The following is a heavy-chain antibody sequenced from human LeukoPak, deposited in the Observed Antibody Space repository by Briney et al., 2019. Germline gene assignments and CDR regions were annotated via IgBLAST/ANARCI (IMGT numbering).Heavy chain of an antibody. Sequence: SVKVSCKASADTLSGYAVSWVRQAPGQGLEWMGGVIPILGTPNYAQKFQGRVTITADASASTAYMELSSLTSEDTAVYYCARDYSSGWYFDLWGRGTLVTVSS. V-gene: IGHV1-69*01. D-gene: IGHD3-22*01. CDR1: ADTLSGYA. CDR3: ARDYSSGWYFDL. J-gene: IGHJ2*01. CDR2: VIPILGTP.